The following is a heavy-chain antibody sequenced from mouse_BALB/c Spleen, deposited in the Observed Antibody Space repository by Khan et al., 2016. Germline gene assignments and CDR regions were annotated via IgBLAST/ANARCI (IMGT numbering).Heavy chain of an antibody. D-gene: IGHD2-14*01. CDR1: GYTFSSYW. CDR2: IYPSDSYT. V-gene: IGHV1S126*01. Sequence: QVQLQQPGAEVVRPGASVKLSCKASGYTFSSYWINWVKERPGQGLEWIGNIYPSDSYTNYNQKFKDKATLTVDKSSSTVYMQLSSPTSEDSAVYYCVRETSYYRYDGYFDYWGQGTIFTVSS. J-gene: IGHJ2*01. CDR3: VRETSYYRYDGYFDY.